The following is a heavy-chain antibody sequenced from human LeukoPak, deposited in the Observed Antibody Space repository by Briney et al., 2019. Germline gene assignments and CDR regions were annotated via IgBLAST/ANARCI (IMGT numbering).Heavy chain of an antibody. CDR3: ARGEWELRWFDP. CDR1: GGSISSYY. Sequence: PSETLSLTCTVSGGSISSYYWSWIRQPPGKGLEWIGYIYYSGSTNYNPSLKSRVTISVDTSKNQFSLKLSSVTAPDTAVYYCARGEWELRWFDPWGQGTLATVSS. J-gene: IGHJ5*02. V-gene: IGHV4-59*01. CDR2: IYYSGST. D-gene: IGHD1-26*01.